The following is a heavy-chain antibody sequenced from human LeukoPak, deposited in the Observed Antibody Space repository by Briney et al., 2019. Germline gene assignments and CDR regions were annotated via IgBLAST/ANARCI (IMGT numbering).Heavy chain of an antibody. CDR3: AKDHGSGSYSDY. V-gene: IGHV3-23*01. J-gene: IGHJ4*02. CDR2: ISGSGDST. CDR1: GFTFSSYA. D-gene: IGHD3-10*01. Sequence: GGSLRLSCAASGFTFSSYATSWVRQAPGKGLEWVSAISGSGDSTYYADSVKGRFTISRDNSKNTLYLQMNSLRAEDTAVYYCAKDHGSGSYSDYWGQGTLVTVSS.